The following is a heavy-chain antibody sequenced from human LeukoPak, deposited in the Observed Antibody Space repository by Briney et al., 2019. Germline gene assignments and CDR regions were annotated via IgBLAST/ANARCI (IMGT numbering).Heavy chain of an antibody. CDR3: TRGITGHYRSMGGFAFDI. CDR1: GASISQHY. V-gene: IGHV4-59*11. CDR2: FYYDGST. Sequence: PSETLSLTCTVSGASISQHYWSWLRQPPGKGLEYIGYFYYDGSTNYTSSVRSRVTILVDTSKNQFTLNLRSVTAADTAKYYCTRGITGHYRSMGGFAFDIWGQGTVVGVSS. J-gene: IGHJ3*02. D-gene: IGHD2-8*02.